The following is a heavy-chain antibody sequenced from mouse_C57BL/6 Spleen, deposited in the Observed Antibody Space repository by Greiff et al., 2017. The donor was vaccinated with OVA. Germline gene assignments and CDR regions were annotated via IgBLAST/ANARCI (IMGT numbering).Heavy chain of an antibody. CDR2: INPSNGGT. Sequence: VQLQQPGPELVKPGASVKLSCKASGYTFTSYWMHWVKQRPGQGLEWIGNINPSNGGTNYNEKFKSKATLTVDKSSSTAYRQLSSLTSEDSAVYYFARECAYSSNYDAMDYWGQGPSVTVSS. J-gene: IGHJ4*01. CDR1: GYTFTSYW. D-gene: IGHD2-5*01. V-gene: IGHV1-53*01. CDR3: ARECAYSSNYDAMDY.